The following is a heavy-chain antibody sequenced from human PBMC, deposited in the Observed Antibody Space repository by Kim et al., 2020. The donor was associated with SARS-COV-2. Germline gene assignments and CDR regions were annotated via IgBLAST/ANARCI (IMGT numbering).Heavy chain of an antibody. V-gene: IGHV4-59*01. CDR2: TYYSWRT. D-gene: IGHD2-2*01. CDR3: ARDRKGDWSSTSCSGHFD. Sequence: SETLSLTCTVSGGAISSYSWSWIRQPPGKGLEWIGYTYYSWRTNYSPSLKSRVTISVYTSKNQFSLKLSSVTAADTAIYDCARDRKGDWSSTSCSGHFD. J-gene: IGHJ4*01. CDR1: GGAISSYS.